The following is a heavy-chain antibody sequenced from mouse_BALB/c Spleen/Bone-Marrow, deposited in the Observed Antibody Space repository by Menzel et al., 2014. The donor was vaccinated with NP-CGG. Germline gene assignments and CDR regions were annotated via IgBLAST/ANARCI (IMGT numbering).Heavy chain of an antibody. CDR1: GYTFTSYW. V-gene: IGHV1-87*01. J-gene: IGHJ4*01. CDR3: ARRDYGIRENYYAMDY. CDR2: IYPGDGDT. Sequence: VKVVESGAELARPGASVKLSCKASGYTFTSYWMQWVKQGPGQGLEWIGAIYPGDGDTRYTQKFKGKATLTADKSSSTAYMQLSSLASEDSAVYYCARRDYGIRENYYAMDYWGQGTSVTVSS. D-gene: IGHD1-2*01.